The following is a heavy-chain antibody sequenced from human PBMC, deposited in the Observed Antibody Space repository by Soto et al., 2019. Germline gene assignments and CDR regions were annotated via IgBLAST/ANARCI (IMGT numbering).Heavy chain of an antibody. CDR3: AREAASDPSFYYHYMDV. J-gene: IGHJ6*03. CDR2: INPIIGIT. Sequence: GASVKVSCKASGGTFSSYTISWVRQAPGQGLEWMGRINPIIGITNYAEKFQGRVTMTRNSSINTAYMELSGLRSDDTAVYYCAREAASDPSFYYHYMDVWGKGTTVTVSS. V-gene: IGHV1-69*04. D-gene: IGHD6-25*01. CDR1: GGTFSSYT.